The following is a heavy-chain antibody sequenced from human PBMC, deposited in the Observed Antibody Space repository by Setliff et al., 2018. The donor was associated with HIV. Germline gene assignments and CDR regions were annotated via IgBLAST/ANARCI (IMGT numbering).Heavy chain of an antibody. CDR3: ARDRFTLTRSIFGF. CDR2: VNTGKGDT. J-gene: IGHJ4*01. D-gene: IGHD3-3*01. V-gene: IGHV1-3*04. Sequence: ASVKVSCKTSGYTFSNYPIHWLRQAPGQRPEWMGWVNTGKGDTKYSQRFQDRLTITTDSSASSVYMELSSLSSDDTAIYYCARDRFTLTRSIFGFWGHGTLVTVSS. CDR1: GYTFSNYP.